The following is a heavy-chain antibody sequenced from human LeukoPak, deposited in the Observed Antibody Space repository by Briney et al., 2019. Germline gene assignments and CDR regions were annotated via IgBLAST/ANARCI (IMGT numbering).Heavy chain of an antibody. CDR2: MNPKSGKA. J-gene: IGHJ5*02. CDR1: GYTFTSYD. V-gene: IGHV1-8*01. CDR3: ARGYDSSGYYWFDP. D-gene: IGHD3-22*01. Sequence: GASARVSCKASGYTFTSYDINRVREAPGQGGEGRGGMNPKSGKAEYAQKCQGGVTMKRRTAIRTNYMELSSQRSEDTAVYYCARGYDSSGYYWFDPCGQGTLVTVSS.